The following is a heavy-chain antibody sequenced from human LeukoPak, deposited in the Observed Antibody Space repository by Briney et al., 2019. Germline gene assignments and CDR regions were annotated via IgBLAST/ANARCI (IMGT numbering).Heavy chain of an antibody. V-gene: IGHV3-33*06. D-gene: IGHD3-22*01. CDR2: IWFDGSNK. J-gene: IGHJ4*02. CDR1: GFTFSSYG. CDR3: AKGGFTYYND. Sequence: PGGSLRLSCAASGFTFSSYGIHWVRQAPGKGLEWVAVIWFDGSNKYYADSVKGRFTISRDNSKNTVYLQMNSLRAEDTAVYYCAKGGFTYYNDWGQGTLVTVSS.